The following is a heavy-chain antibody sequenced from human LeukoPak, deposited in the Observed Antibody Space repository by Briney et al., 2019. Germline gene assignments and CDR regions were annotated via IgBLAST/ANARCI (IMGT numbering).Heavy chain of an antibody. CDR2: IIPIFGTA. J-gene: IGHJ4*02. D-gene: IGHD3-22*01. CDR1: GGTFSSYA. CDR3: ASYDSSGYYLDY. V-gene: IGHV1-69*06. Sequence: SVKVSCKASGGTFSSYAISWVRQAPGQGLEWMGGIIPIFGTANYAQKFQGRVTITADKSTSIAYMELSSLRSEDTAVYYCASYDSSGYYLDYWGQGTLVTVSS.